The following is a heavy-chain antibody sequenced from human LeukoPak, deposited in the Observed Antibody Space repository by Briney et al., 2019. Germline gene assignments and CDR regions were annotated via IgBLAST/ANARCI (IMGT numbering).Heavy chain of an antibody. CDR3: AKSSGDSYFDW. V-gene: IGHV3-9*01. CDR2: LSWNSGSI. D-gene: IGHD3-10*01. J-gene: IGHJ4*02. Sequence: GGSLRLSCAASGFTFSGFWMHWVRQAPGKGLVWVSGLSWNSGSIGYADSVKGRFTISRDNAKNSLYLQMNSLRAEDTALYYCAKSSGDSYFDWWGQGTLVTVSS. CDR1: GFTFSGFW.